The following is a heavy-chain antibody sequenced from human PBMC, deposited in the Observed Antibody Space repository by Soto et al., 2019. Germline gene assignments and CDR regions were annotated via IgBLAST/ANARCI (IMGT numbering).Heavy chain of an antibody. J-gene: IGHJ4*02. V-gene: IGHV4-39*02. CDR2: IYYSGST. CDR3: ARRYGDYFDY. CDR1: GGSISSSSYY. Sequence: SETLSLTCTVSGGSISSSSYYWGWIRQPPGKGLEWIGSIYYSGSTYYNPSLKSRVTISVDTSKNHFSLKLSSVTAADTAVYYCARRYGDYFDYWGQGTLVTVSS. D-gene: IGHD4-17*01.